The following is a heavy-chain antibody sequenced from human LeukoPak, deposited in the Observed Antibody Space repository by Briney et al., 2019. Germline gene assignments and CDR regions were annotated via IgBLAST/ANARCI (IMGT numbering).Heavy chain of an antibody. CDR2: ISSDGSTT. CDR1: GFSFSSYW. CDR3: GRGDFLPAGVDY. D-gene: IGHD2/OR15-2a*01. J-gene: IGHJ4*02. Sequence: GGSLRLSCAASGFSFSSYWMHWVRQVPGKGLVWVSRISSDGSTTTYADSVKGRFTISRDNAKNTLYLQMNSLRADDTAVYYCGRGDFLPAGVDYGGQGAQVTVSS. V-gene: IGHV3-74*01.